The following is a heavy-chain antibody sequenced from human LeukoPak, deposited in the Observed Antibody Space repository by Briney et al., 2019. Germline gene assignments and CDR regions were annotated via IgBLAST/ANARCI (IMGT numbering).Heavy chain of an antibody. Sequence: SETLSLTCAVYGGSFSGYYWSWIRQPPGKGLEWIGETNHSGSTNYNPSLKSRVTISVDTSKNQFSLKLSSVTAADTAVYYCARGARGGWSGSHYFDYWGQGTLVTVSS. CDR3: ARGARGGWSGSHYFDY. J-gene: IGHJ4*02. D-gene: IGHD3-3*01. CDR1: GGSFSGYY. V-gene: IGHV4-34*01. CDR2: TNHSGST.